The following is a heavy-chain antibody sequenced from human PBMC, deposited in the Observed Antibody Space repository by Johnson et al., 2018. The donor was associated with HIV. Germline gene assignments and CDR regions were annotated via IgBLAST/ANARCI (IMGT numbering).Heavy chain of an antibody. V-gene: IGHV3-7*05. CDR2: INQDGSEK. CDR3: ARDFFDSTTYPRRGQADAFDI. J-gene: IGHJ3*02. Sequence: VQLVESGGGLVQPGGSLRLSCAASGLTFTSYWMSWVRQAPGKGLEWVANINQDGSEKYFVDSVKGRFTISRDNSKNSLFLQMNSLRAEDTAVYYCARDFFDSTTYPRRGQADAFDIWGQGTMVTVSS. D-gene: IGHD2/OR15-2a*01. CDR1: GLTFTSYW.